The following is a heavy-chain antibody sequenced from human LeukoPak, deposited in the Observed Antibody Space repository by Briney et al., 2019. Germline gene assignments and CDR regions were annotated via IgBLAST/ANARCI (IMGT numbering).Heavy chain of an antibody. CDR3: ASGMRVGPNI. CDR1: GLTVSSNY. J-gene: IGHJ4*02. D-gene: IGHD1-26*01. Sequence: AGGSLRLSCAASGLTVSSNYMNWVRQAPGKGLEWVSVIYSNGNTFYADAVKGRFTISRDNSKNTLYLQMNNLRAEDTAVYYCASGMRVGPNIWGQGTLVTVSS. CDR2: IYSNGNT. V-gene: IGHV3-53*01.